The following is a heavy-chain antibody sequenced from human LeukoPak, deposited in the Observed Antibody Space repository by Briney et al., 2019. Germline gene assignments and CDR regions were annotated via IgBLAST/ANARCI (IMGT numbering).Heavy chain of an antibody. CDR1: GGSISSSSYY. J-gene: IGHJ4*02. CDR2: IYYSGST. D-gene: IGHD3-22*01. Sequence: PFETLSLTCTVSGGSISSSSYYWGWIRQPPGKGLEWIGSIYYSGSTYYNPSLKSRVTISVDTSKNQFSLKLSSVTAADTAVYYCARSQRGDSSGYFDYWGQETLVTVSS. V-gene: IGHV4-39*01. CDR3: ARSQRGDSSGYFDY.